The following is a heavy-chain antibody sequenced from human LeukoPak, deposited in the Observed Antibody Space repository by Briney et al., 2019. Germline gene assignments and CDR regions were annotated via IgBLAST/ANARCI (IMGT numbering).Heavy chain of an antibody. CDR2: FDPEDGET. J-gene: IGHJ4*02. Sequence: ASVKVSCKVSGYTLTELSMHWVRQAPGKGLEWMGGFDPEDGETIYAQKFQGRVTMTGDTSTDTAYMELSSLRSEDTAVYYCATVGLTGDDDYWGQGTLVTVSS. V-gene: IGHV1-24*01. D-gene: IGHD7-27*01. CDR3: ATVGLTGDDDY. CDR1: GYTLTELS.